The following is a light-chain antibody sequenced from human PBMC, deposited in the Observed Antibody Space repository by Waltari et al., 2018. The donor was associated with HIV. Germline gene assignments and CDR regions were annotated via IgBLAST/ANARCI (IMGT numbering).Light chain of an antibody. CDR3: QVWDSSSDHVV. J-gene: IGLJ2*01. Sequence: SYVLTQPPSVSVAPGQTARIPCGGNNIGTKGVHWYQQKPGQAPVLVVYDDSDRPSGIPERFSGSNSGNTATLTISRVGAGDEADYYCQVWDSSSDHVVFGGGTKLTVL. V-gene: IGLV3-21*02. CDR2: DDS. CDR1: NIGTKG.